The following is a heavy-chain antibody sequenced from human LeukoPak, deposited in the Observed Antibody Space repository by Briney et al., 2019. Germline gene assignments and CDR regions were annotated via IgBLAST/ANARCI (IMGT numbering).Heavy chain of an antibody. D-gene: IGHD4-17*01. CDR3: ARNYGDYPYYDYMDV. V-gene: IGHV1-69*06. Sequence: SVKVSCKASGCTFSSYAISWVRQAPGQGLEWMGGIIPIFGTANYAQKFQGRVTITADKSTSTAYMELSSPRSEDTAVYYCARNYGDYPYYDYMDVWGKGTTVTVSS. CDR2: IIPIFGTA. CDR1: GCTFSSYA. J-gene: IGHJ6*03.